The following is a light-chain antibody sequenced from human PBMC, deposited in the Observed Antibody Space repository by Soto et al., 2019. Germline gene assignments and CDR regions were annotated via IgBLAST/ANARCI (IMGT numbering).Light chain of an antibody. V-gene: IGKV4-1*01. J-gene: IGKJ2*01. CDR3: QQRSNWPPEFT. CDR1: QSVLHSSNGNSY. CDR2: WSS. Sequence: DIVMTQSPDSLALSLGERATINCRSSQSVLHSSNGNSYLAWYQQKPGQPPRLLIYWSSTRESGVPDRFSGSGSGTDFTLTISSLEAEDSAVYYCQQRSNWPPEFTFGQGTRVEIK.